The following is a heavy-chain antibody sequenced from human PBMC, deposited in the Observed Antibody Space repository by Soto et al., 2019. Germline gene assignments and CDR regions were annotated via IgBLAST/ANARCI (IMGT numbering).Heavy chain of an antibody. V-gene: IGHV4-30-4*01. J-gene: IGHJ4*02. CDR1: GGSISSGDYD. CDR2: IYNSVNT. CDR3: ARGPSGDKVDY. D-gene: IGHD1-26*01. Sequence: QVQLQESGPGLVEPSQTLSLTCTVSGGSISSGDYDWSWIRQPPGKDLEWIGHIYNSVNTYSNPSLKSRVTISVDTSKNQFSLKLSSVTAADTAVYDCARGPSGDKVDYWGPGTLVTVSS.